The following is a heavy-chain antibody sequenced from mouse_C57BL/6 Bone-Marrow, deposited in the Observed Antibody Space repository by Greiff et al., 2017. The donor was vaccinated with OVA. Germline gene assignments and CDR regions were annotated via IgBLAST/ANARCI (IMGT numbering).Heavy chain of an antibody. CDR1: DSEVFPIAY. V-gene: IGHV15-2*01. CDR2: ILPSIGRT. J-gene: IGHJ4*01. D-gene: IGHD2-2*01. Sequence: VHLVESGSELRSPGSSVKLSCKDFDSEVFPIAYMSWVRQKPGHGFEWIGGILPSIGRTIYGEKFEDKATLDADTLSNTAYLELNSLTSEDSAIYYCARPGWLRRPYYAMDYWGQGTSVTVSS. CDR3: ARPGWLRRPYYAMDY.